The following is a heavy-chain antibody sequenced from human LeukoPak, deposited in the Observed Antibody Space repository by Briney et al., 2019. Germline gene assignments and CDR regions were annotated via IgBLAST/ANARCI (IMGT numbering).Heavy chain of an antibody. CDR1: GGSISSYY. CDR3: ARRAPFYYGMDV. J-gene: IGHJ6*02. Sequence: SETLSLTCTVSGGSISSYYWSWIRQPPGKGLEWIGYIYYSGSTNYNPSLKGRVTISVDTSKNQFSLKLSSVTAADTAVYYCARRAPFYYGMDVWGQGTTVTVSS. CDR2: IYYSGST. V-gene: IGHV4-59*08.